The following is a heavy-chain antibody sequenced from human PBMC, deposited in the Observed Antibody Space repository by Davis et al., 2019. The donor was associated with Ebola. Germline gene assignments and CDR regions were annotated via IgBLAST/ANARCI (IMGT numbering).Heavy chain of an antibody. CDR2: ISSDGGST. V-gene: IGHV3-64D*08. CDR1: GFTFSTYYA. Sequence: GGSLRLSCSASGFTFSTYYAMHWVRLAPGKGLEYVSAISSDGGSTYYADSVKGRFTISRDNSKNTLYLQMSSLRAEDTAVYYCVKDTGGFWSGPGAFDIWGQGTMVTVSA. D-gene: IGHD3-3*01. J-gene: IGHJ3*02. CDR3: VKDTGGFWSGPGAFDI.